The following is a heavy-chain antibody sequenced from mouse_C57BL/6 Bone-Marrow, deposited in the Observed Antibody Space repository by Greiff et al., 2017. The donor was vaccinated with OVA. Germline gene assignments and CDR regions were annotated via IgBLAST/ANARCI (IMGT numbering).Heavy chain of an antibody. J-gene: IGHJ2*01. CDR3: ARHLTAQATRAFDY. CDR1: GFTFSSYG. CDR2: ISSGGSYT. Sequence: EVKLMESGGDLVKPGGSLKLSCAASGFTFSSYGMSWVRQTPDKRLEWVATISSGGSYTYYPDSVKGRFTISRDNAKNTLYLQMSSLKSEDTAMYYCARHLTAQATRAFDYWGQGTTRTVSS. V-gene: IGHV5-6*01. D-gene: IGHD3-2*02.